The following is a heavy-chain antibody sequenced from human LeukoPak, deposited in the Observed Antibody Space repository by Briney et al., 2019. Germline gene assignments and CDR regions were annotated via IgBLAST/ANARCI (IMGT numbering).Heavy chain of an antibody. Sequence: PGGSLRLSCAASGFTFSSYEMNWVRQAPGKGLEWVSYINSGGSTLYYADSVKGRFTISRDNAKNSLYLQMNSLRAEDTAVYYCARDRIAVADHRYYYYYGMDVWGQGTLVTVSS. CDR2: INSGGSTL. CDR3: ARDRIAVADHRYYYYYGMDV. CDR1: GFTFSSYE. J-gene: IGHJ6*02. D-gene: IGHD6-13*01. V-gene: IGHV3-48*03.